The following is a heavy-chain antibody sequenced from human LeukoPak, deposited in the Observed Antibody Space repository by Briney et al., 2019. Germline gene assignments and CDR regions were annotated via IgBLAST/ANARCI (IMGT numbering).Heavy chain of an antibody. J-gene: IGHJ4*02. CDR1: GFTFSSNW. Sequence: PGGSLRLSCAASGFTFSSNWMHWVRQVPGKGLVWVSLINPSGSFTTYADSVKGRFTISRDNAKNRLYMQTNSLRVEDTAVYYCARDMIRGVVNNWGQGALVTVSS. CDR3: ARDMIRGVVNN. CDR2: INPSGSFT. V-gene: IGHV3-74*01. D-gene: IGHD3-10*01.